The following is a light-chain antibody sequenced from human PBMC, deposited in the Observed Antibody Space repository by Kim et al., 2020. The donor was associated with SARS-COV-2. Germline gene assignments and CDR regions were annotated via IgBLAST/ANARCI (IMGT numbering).Light chain of an antibody. V-gene: IGKV1-9*01. CDR2: DAS. CDR1: QGISRS. Sequence: DIQLTQSPSFLSASVGDRVTITCRASQGISRSLAWYQQKPGKAPELLIYDASTLQRGVPSGFSGSGSGTEFTLTITTLQPEDFATYYCQQHNAYPPTFGGGTKVEIK. CDR3: QQHNAYPPT. J-gene: IGKJ4*01.